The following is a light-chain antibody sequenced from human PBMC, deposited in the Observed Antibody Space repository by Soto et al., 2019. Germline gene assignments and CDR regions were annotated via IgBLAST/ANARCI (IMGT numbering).Light chain of an antibody. CDR1: QSVSSSY. V-gene: IGKV3-20*01. CDR2: GAS. J-gene: IGKJ1*01. CDR3: QQYGSSPRT. Sequence: EIVLTQSPGTLSLSPGERATLSCRASQSVSSSYLAWYQQKPGQAPRLLIYGASSRATGIPDRFSGSGSGTDFTFSISRLEPEVFAVYYCQQYGSSPRTFGQGTKVDIK.